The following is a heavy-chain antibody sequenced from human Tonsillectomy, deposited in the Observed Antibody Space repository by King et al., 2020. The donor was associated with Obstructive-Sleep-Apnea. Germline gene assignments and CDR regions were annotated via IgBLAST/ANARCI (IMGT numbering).Heavy chain of an antibody. Sequence: VTLKESGPVLVKPTETLTLTCTVSGFSLSNTIMGVPWIRQPPGKALEWLAHIFSNDVKSYSTSLKSRLTISKDTSKSQVVLTMTNMDPVDTATYYCARSQGGRGYIYGRNYWYFDLWGRGTLVTVSS. CDR2: IFSNDVK. J-gene: IGHJ2*01. D-gene: IGHD5-18*01. V-gene: IGHV2-26*01. CDR3: ARSQGGRGYIYGRNYWYFDL. CDR1: GFSLSNTIMG.